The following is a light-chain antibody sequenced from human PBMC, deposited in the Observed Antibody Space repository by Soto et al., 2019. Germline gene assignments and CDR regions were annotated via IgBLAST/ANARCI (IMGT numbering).Light chain of an antibody. J-gene: IGLJ1*01. CDR1: SGDNGSYNR. CDR2: EVT. CDR3: SSYTNINTRACV. V-gene: IGLV2-14*01. Sequence: QLVLTQPASVSGSPGQSITISCTGTSGDNGSYNRVSWYQQHPGKAPKLIIYEVTDRPSGVSNRFSGSKSGNTASLTISGLQAEDEAEYYCSSYTNINTRACVFGTGTKLTVL.